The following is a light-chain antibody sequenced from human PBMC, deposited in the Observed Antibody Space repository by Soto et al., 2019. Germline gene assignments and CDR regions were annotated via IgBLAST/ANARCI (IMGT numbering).Light chain of an antibody. V-gene: IGKV1-27*01. J-gene: IGKJ1*01. CDR3: QQYDNVPRT. Sequence: DIQMTQSPSSLSASVGDRVTITCRASQAISNYLAWYQQKPGKIPKLLIYTASTLQSGVPSRFSGRGSGTDFTLTISRLQPEDVATYYCQQYDNVPRTFGQGTKVEIK. CDR1: QAISNY. CDR2: TAS.